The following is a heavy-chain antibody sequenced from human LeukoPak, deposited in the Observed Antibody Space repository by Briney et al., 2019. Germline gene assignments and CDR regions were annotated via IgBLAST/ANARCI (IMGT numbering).Heavy chain of an antibody. J-gene: IGHJ3*02. V-gene: IGHV4-34*01. CDR3: ARAGVRVAFDI. D-gene: IGHD3-22*01. CDR2: IYYSGST. Sequence: SETLSLTCAVYGGSFSGYYWSWIRQPPGKGLEWIGSIYYSGSTYYNPSLKSRVTISVDTSKNQFSLKLSSVTAADTAVYYCARAGVRVAFDIWGQGTMVTVSS. CDR1: GGSFSGYY.